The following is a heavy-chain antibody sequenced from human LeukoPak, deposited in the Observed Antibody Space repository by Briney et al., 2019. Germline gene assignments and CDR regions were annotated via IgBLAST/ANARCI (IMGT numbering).Heavy chain of an antibody. CDR2: IYSTGST. J-gene: IGHJ3*02. CDR3: ARGIAAAPERSFDI. V-gene: IGHV4-4*07. CDR1: GGSISSYY. D-gene: IGHD6-13*01. Sequence: SETLSLTCTVSGGSISSYYWSWIRQPAAKGLEWIGRIYSTGSTDYNPSLKSRVTASVDTSKNQFSLKMSSVTAADTAVYYCARGIAAAPERSFDIWDQGTVVTVSS.